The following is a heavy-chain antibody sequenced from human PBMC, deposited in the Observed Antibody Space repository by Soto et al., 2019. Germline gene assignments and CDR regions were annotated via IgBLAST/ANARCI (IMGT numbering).Heavy chain of an antibody. V-gene: IGHV1-18*01. J-gene: IGHJ4*02. CDR3: ARGPTDYYDTSGDYSLDY. Sequence: QVQLVQSGAEVKEPGASVKVSCKASGYTFITYGMHWVRQAPGQGLDWMGWISTYKGDTKYADRIEGRVTMTTATTTGTAYMELRSLRSDDTAVYYCARGPTDYYDTSGDYSLDYWGQGTLVTVSS. D-gene: IGHD3-22*01. CDR2: ISTYKGDT. CDR1: GYTFITYG.